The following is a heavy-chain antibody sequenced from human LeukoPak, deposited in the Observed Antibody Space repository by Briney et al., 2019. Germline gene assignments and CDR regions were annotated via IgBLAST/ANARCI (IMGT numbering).Heavy chain of an antibody. CDR2: IIPIFGTA. D-gene: IGHD3-3*01. Sequence: SVKVSCKASGGTFSSYAISWVRQAPGQGLEWMGGIIPIFGTANYAQKFQGRVTITTDESTSTAYMELSSLRSEDTAVYYCASHTTTQKHKSFWSGYPGDAFDIWGQGTMVTVSS. CDR3: ASHTTTQKHKSFWSGYPGDAFDI. J-gene: IGHJ3*02. V-gene: IGHV1-69*05. CDR1: GGTFSSYA.